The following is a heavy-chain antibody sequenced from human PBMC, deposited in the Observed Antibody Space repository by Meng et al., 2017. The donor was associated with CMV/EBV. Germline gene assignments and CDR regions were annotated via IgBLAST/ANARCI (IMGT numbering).Heavy chain of an antibody. CDR3: AREGWEYYKQWLVGGNWFDT. D-gene: IGHD6-19*01. Sequence: ASVKVSCKASGYTFTSYGISWVRQAPGQGLEWMGWISAYNGNTNYAQKLQGRVTMTTDTSTSTAYMELRSLRSGDTAVYYWAREGWEYYKQWLVGGNWFDTWGQGTLVTVSS. V-gene: IGHV1-18*01. CDR2: ISAYNGNT. CDR1: GYTFTSYG. J-gene: IGHJ5*02.